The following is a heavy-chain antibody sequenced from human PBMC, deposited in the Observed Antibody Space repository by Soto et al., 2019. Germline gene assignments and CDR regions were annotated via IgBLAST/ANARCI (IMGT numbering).Heavy chain of an antibody. Sequence: GALRLSCAASGFTFSTYAMNWVRQAPGKGLEWVSGISDSGGSTYYTDSVKGRFTISRDNAKNTLYLQMNSLRAEDTALYYCAKETFSYDILTGTHNWFDPWGQGTLVTVSS. CDR2: ISDSGGST. D-gene: IGHD3-9*01. J-gene: IGHJ5*02. CDR3: AKETFSYDILTGTHNWFDP. V-gene: IGHV3-23*01. CDR1: GFTFSTYA.